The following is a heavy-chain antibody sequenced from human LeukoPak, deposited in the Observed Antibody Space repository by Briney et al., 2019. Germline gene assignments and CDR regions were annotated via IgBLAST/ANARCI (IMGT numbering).Heavy chain of an antibody. D-gene: IGHD3-10*01. CDR1: LYTFTSYG. CDR3: ARGSYYYGSDNWFDP. CDR2: ISAYNGNT. Sequence: GASVKVSFKASLYTFTSYGISWVRQAPGHGLEWMGWISAYNGNTNYAQKLQGGVTMTTDTTTSTAYMELRSLRSDDTAVEYCARGSYYYGSDNWFDPGGRGTLVTVSS. J-gene: IGHJ5*02. V-gene: IGHV1-18*01.